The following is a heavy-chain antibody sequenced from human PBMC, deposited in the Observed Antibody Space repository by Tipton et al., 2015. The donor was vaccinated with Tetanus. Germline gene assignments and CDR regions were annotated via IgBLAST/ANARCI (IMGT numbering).Heavy chain of an antibody. CDR2: IDYFGTT. CDR1: GGSISTYH. J-gene: IGHJ1*01. CDR3: ARTSGYLYSSY. D-gene: IGHD3-3*01. Sequence: TLSLTCTVSGGSISTYHWNWIRQFPGKGLEWIGYIDYFGTTKYNPSLKSRVAMSVDTSKNQLSLKLSSVTSADTAVCYCARTSGYLYSSYWGQGTLVTVSS. V-gene: IGHV4-59*01.